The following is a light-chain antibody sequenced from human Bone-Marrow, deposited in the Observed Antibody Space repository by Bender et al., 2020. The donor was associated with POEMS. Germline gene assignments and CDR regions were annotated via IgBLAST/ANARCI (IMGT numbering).Light chain of an antibody. Sequence: QSALTQPRSVSGSPGQSVTISCTGSSSDVGGSDYVSWYQQHPGKAPKLMIYEVTKRPSGVSNRFSGSKSGNTASLTISGLQAEDEAAYFCCSYAGSSTLLVFGGGTKLTVL. CDR2: EVT. CDR3: CSYAGSSTLLV. V-gene: IGLV2-11*01. J-gene: IGLJ2*01. CDR1: SSDVGGSDY.